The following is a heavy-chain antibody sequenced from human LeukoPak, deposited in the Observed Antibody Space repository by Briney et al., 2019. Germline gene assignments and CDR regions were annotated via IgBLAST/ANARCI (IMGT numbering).Heavy chain of an antibody. CDR3: ARILSMNSY. CDR2: IRQDGSEK. D-gene: IGHD3-9*01. CDR1: GFTFSSYW. V-gene: IGHV3-7*02. Sequence: GGSLRLSCAASGFTFSSYWMTWVRQAPGKGLEWVANIRQDGSEKYHVDSVKGRFTSSRDNAKNSLYLQMNSLRAEDTAVYYYARILSMNSYWGQGTLVAVSS. J-gene: IGHJ4*02.